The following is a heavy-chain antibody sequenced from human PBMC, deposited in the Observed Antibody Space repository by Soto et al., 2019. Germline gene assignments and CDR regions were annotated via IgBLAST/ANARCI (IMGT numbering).Heavy chain of an antibody. CDR2: INPNSGGT. J-gene: IGHJ4*02. CDR1: GYTFTGYY. CDR3: AREGARIDTAMAPFDY. Sequence: QVQLVQSGAEVKKPGASVKVSCKASGYTFTGYYMHWVRQAPGQGLEWMGWINPNSGGTNYAQKFQGWATMTRDPSISTAEMELSRLRSDDTAVYYCAREGARIDTAMAPFDYWGQGTLVTVSS. V-gene: IGHV1-2*04. D-gene: IGHD5-18*01.